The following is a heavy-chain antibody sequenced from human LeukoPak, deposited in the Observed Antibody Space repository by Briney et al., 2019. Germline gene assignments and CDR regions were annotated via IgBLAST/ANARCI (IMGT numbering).Heavy chain of an antibody. J-gene: IGHJ4*02. CDR2: IYYSGST. CDR1: GGSISGYY. D-gene: IGHD6-13*01. CDR3: ARDGRITYSSSWSFDY. V-gene: IGHV4-59*03. Sequence: SETLSLTCTVSGGSISGYYWSRIRQSPGKGLEGIGYIYYSGSTNYNPSLKSRVTISVDASKNQFSLRLSSVTAADTALYYCARDGRITYSSSWSFDYWGQGTLVTASS.